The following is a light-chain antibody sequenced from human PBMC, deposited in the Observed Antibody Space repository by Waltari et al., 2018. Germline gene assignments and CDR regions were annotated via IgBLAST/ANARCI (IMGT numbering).Light chain of an antibody. CDR1: QDVGSW. Sequence: DIQMTQSPSSVSASVGDRVTITCRATQDVGSWLAWYQQKPGKAPRQLIYGASSLQSGVPSRFSGSGSGTDFTLTISSLQPEDFATYYCLQDYNYPRTFGGGTKVEIK. V-gene: IGKV1-12*01. J-gene: IGKJ4*01. CDR3: LQDYNYPRT. CDR2: GAS.